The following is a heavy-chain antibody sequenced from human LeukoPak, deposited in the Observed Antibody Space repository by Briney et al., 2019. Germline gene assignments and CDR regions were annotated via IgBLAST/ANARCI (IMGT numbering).Heavy chain of an antibody. V-gene: IGHV4-38-2*02. Sequence: SETLSLTCTVSGYSISTSYYWGWIRQPPGKGLEWVGSIYHSGNTYYNPSLKSRVTISVDTSKNQFSLKLNSVTAADTAVYYCARAGYGDSDFDYWGQGTLVTVSS. J-gene: IGHJ4*02. CDR2: IYHSGNT. CDR3: ARAGYGDSDFDY. CDR1: GYSISTSYY. D-gene: IGHD4-17*01.